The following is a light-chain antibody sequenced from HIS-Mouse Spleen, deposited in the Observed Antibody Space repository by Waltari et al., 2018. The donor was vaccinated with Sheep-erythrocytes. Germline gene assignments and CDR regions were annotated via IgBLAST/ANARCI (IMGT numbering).Light chain of an antibody. Sequence: EIVMTQSPATLSVSPGERAPLSCRASQSVSSNLAWYKQKPGQAPRLLIYGASTRATGIPARFSGSGSGTEFTLTISSMQPEDFATYYCQQFNNYPRTFGQGTKVEIK. CDR1: QSVSSN. J-gene: IGKJ1*01. CDR3: QQFNNYPRT. CDR2: GAS. V-gene: IGKV3-15*01.